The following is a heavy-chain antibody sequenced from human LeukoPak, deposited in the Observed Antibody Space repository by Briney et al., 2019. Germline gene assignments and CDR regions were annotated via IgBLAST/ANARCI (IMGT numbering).Heavy chain of an antibody. V-gene: IGHV1-8*01. D-gene: IGHD5-18*01. CDR2: MNPNSGNT. J-gene: IGHJ4*02. CDR3: ARGSGYSYGLDY. Sequence: ASVNVSCKASGYTFTRYDINWVRQATGQGLEWMGWMNPNSGNTGYAQKFQGRVTMTRNTSISTAYMELSSLRSEDTAVYYCARGSGYSYGLDYWGQGTLVTVSS. CDR1: GYTFTRYD.